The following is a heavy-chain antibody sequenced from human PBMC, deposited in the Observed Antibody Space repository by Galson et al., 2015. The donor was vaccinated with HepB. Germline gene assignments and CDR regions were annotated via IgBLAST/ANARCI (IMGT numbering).Heavy chain of an antibody. D-gene: IGHD1-14*01. J-gene: IGHJ4*02. CDR1: GYTFNSAW. CDR2: IRTQSEGRT. CDR3: TADVPEPLSQIDY. V-gene: IGHV3-15*01. Sequence: LRLSCAGSGYTFNSAWMNWVRQAPGKGLEWVARIRTQSEGRTAYATPVKGRFTISRDDSNNALYLHMNNLKPEDTAMYYCTADVPEPLSQIDYWGQGTLVTASS.